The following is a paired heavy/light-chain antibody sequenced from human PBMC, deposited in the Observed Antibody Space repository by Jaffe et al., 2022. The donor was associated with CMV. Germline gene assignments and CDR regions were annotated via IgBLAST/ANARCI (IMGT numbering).Heavy chain of an antibody. CDR3: ARDSQGHFDY. V-gene: IGHV3-66*01. Sequence: EVQLVESGGALVQPGGSLRLSCAASGFTVSSNYMSWVRQAPGKGLEWVSVIYSSGTTYYSDSVRGRFTISRDTSKNTVYLQMNSLRAEDTAAYYCARDSQGHFDYWGQGTLVTVSS. CDR1: GFTVSSNY. CDR2: IYSSGTT. J-gene: IGHJ4*02.
Light chain of an antibody. CDR2: EVT. CDR1: SSDVGSYSL. V-gene: IGLV2-23*02. J-gene: IGLJ3*02. Sequence: QSALTQPASVSGSPGQSITISCTGASSDVGSYSLVSWYQQYPGKAPKLIIYEVTKRPSGVSNRFSGSKSGNTASLTISGLQAEDEADYYCCSYAGTFTPDWVFGGGTKVTVL. CDR3: CSYAGTFTPDWV.